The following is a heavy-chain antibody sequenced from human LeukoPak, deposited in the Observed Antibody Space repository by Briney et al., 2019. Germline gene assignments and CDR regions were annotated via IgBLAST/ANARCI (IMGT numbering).Heavy chain of an antibody. CDR1: GFTFSSYG. Sequence: PGGSLRLSCAASGFTFSSYGMHWVRQAPGKGLEWVAVIWYDGSNKYYADSVKGRFTISRDNSKNTLYLQMNSLRAEDTAVYYCARDEKENGVEWLLYRYYYYGMDVWGQGTTVTVSS. CDR2: IWYDGSNK. V-gene: IGHV3-33*01. D-gene: IGHD3-3*01. CDR3: ARDEKENGVEWLLYRYYYYGMDV. J-gene: IGHJ6*02.